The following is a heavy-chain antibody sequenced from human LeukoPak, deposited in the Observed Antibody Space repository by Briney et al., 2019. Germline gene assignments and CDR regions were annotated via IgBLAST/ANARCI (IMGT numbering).Heavy chain of an antibody. D-gene: IGHD1-26*01. V-gene: IGHV3-30*02. CDR3: AKDVLGGSYPLYFDY. Sequence: PGGSLRLSCAASGFTFSSYGMHWVRQAPGKGLEWVAFIRYDGSNKYYADSVKGRFTISRDNSKNTLYLQMNSLRAEDTAVYYCAKDVLGGSYPLYFDYWGQRTLVTVSS. CDR2: IRYDGSNK. J-gene: IGHJ4*02. CDR1: GFTFSSYG.